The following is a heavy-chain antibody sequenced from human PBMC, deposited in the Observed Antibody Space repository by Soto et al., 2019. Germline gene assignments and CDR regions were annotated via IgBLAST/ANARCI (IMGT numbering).Heavy chain of an antibody. J-gene: IGHJ4*02. Sequence: ETLSLTWSVAGGSISSSSSDWGWIRQPPGKGLEWIGDIYETGSTYYNPSLKSRVTIYVDTSMEQFSLRLKSVTAADTAVYYCATSQKGCNWNYFDHWGQGALVTGSS. CDR3: ATSQKGCNWNYFDH. V-gene: IGHV4-39*01. CDR2: IYETGST. D-gene: IGHD1-20*01. CDR1: GGSISSSSSD.